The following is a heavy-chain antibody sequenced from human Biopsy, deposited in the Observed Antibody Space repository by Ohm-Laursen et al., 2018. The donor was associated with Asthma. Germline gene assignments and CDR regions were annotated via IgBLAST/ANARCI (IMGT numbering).Heavy chain of an antibody. Sequence: SLRLSCTASGFRFDDYAMYWVRQAPGKGLEWVAGISWNSGNIGYAVSVKGRSIVSRENVKNSLYLQMNSLRAEDTALYYCAKDMGAGGNDPDSFIGYYGMDVWGQGTTVTVSS. J-gene: IGHJ6*02. CDR2: ISWNSGNI. CDR1: GFRFDDYA. V-gene: IGHV3-9*01. D-gene: IGHD3-16*01. CDR3: AKDMGAGGNDPDSFIGYYGMDV.